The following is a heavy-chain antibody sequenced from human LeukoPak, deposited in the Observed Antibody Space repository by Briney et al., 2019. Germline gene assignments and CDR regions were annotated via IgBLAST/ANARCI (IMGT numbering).Heavy chain of an antibody. CDR1: GGSISSGDYY. J-gene: IGHJ5*02. CDR3: ARLFSIAAQRRLFWFDP. Sequence: SETLSLTCTVSGGSISSGDYYWSWIRQPPGKGLEWIGYIYYSGSTYYNPSLKSRVTISVDTSKNQFSLKLSSVTAADTAVYYCARLFSIAAQRRLFWFDPWGQGTLVTVSS. V-gene: IGHV4-30-4*01. CDR2: IYYSGST. D-gene: IGHD6-6*01.